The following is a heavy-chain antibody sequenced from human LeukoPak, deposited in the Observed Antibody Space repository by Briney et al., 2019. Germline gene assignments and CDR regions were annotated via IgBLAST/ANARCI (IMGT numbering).Heavy chain of an antibody. CDR3: GRGLGSPLDY. J-gene: IGHJ4*02. CDR1: GFTFRSYS. CDR2: ISSGSSTI. D-gene: IGHD1-26*01. Sequence: GGSLRLSCAASGFTFRSYSMNWVRQAPGKGLEWVSYISSGSSTIYYADSVKGRFTISRDNAKNSLYLQMNSLRAEDTAIYYCGRGLGSPLDYWGQGILVTVSS. V-gene: IGHV3-48*01.